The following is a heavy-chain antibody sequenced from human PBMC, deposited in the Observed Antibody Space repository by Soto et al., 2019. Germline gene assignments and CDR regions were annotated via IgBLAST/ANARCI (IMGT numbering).Heavy chain of an antibody. V-gene: IGHV3-74*03. CDR3: ARAPHYGGNSGPEDS. CDR1: GFTFSHYW. CDR2: INVDGRTT. D-gene: IGHD2-21*02. J-gene: IGHJ4*02. Sequence: EVELVESGGGVAQPGGSLRLSCAVSGFTFSHYWMHWVRQAPGGGLEWVSGINVDGRTTTYAESVKGRFTNSRENAKNTMSLQMTSLRDADTAVYFCARAPHYGGNSGPEDSWGQGTLVTVSS.